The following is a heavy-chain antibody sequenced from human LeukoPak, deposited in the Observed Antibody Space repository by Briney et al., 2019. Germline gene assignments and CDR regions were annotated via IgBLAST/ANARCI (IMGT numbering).Heavy chain of an antibody. D-gene: IGHD6-25*01. Sequence: GASVKVSCKASGYTFTSYAISWVRQAPGQGLEWMGGIIPIFGTANYAQKFQGRVTITTDESTSTAYMELSSLRSEDTAVYYCARAAAATGYYYYMDVWGKGTTVTVSS. CDR1: GYTFTSYA. J-gene: IGHJ6*03. CDR2: IIPIFGTA. CDR3: ARAAAATGYYYYMDV. V-gene: IGHV1-69*05.